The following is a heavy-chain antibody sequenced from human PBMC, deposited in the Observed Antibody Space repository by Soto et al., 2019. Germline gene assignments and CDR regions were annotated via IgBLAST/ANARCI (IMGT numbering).Heavy chain of an antibody. V-gene: IGHV3-11*05. CDR1: GFTFSDHY. J-gene: IGHJ4*02. Sequence: PGGSLRLSCAASGFTFSDHYMSWIRQSPGKGLEWVSYISSSGSYTNYADSVKGRFTISRDNAKNSLYLQMNSLRAEDAAVYYCARDTNGWEFLNDCWGQGTLVTVS. CDR2: ISSSGSYT. D-gene: IGHD3-10*01. CDR3: ARDTNGWEFLNDC.